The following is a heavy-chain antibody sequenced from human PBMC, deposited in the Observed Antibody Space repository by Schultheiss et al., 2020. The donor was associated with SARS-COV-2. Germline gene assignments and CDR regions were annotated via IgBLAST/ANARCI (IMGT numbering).Heavy chain of an antibody. CDR3: AREVVKRWLHFVPYCDY. CDR2: IFHTGST. J-gene: IGHJ4*02. Sequence: SETLSLTCTVSGGSIGGSISGFYWWSWVRQSPGKGLEWIGEIFHTGSTNYNPSLKSRVTMSVSKSKNLFSLKLTSVTAADTAVYYCAREVVKRWLHFVPYCDYLGLGHLVTVSS. V-gene: IGHV4-4*02. D-gene: IGHD5-24*01. CDR1: GGSIGGSISGFYW.